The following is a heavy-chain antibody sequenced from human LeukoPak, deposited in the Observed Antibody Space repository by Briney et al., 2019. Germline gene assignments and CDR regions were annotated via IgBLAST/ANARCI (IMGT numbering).Heavy chain of an antibody. D-gene: IGHD5-18*01. J-gene: IGHJ4*02. Sequence: NPSETLSLTCTVSGGSISSSSYYWGWIRQPPGKGLEWIGYIYYSGSTTYNPSLNSRVTMAVDTSKNQFSLKLSSVTAADSAVYYCARVKQGTAMVDYWGPGTLVTVSS. V-gene: IGHV4-61*05. CDR2: IYYSGST. CDR3: ARVKQGTAMVDY. CDR1: GGSISSSSYY.